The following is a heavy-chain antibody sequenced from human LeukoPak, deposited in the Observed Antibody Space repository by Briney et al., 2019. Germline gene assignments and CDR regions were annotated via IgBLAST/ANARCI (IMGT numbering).Heavy chain of an antibody. CDR2: IYYSGNT. Sequence: SETLSLTCTVSGGSISSYYWSWIRQPPGKGLEWIGYIYYSGNTNYNPSLKSRVTISVDTSKNQFSLKLSSVTAADTAVYYCARARFVFYYDSSGYYSYWYFDLWGRGTLVTVSS. CDR1: GGSISSYY. V-gene: IGHV4-59*01. D-gene: IGHD3-22*01. CDR3: ARARFVFYYDSSGYYSYWYFDL. J-gene: IGHJ2*01.